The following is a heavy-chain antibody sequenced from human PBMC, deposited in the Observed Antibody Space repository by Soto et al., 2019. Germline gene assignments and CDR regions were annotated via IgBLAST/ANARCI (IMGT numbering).Heavy chain of an antibody. CDR2: IYYSGST. Sequence: PSETLSLTCTVSGGSISSYYWSWIRQPPGKGLEWIGYIYYSGSTNYNPSLKSRVTISVDTSKNQFSLKLSSVTAADTAVYYCARALLEESTILYYYYGMDVWGQGTTVTVS. CDR1: GGSISSYY. CDR3: ARALLEESTILYYYYGMDV. D-gene: IGHD3-16*01. V-gene: IGHV4-59*01. J-gene: IGHJ6*02.